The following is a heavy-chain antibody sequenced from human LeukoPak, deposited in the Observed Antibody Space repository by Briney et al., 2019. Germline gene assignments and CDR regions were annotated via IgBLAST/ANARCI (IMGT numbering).Heavy chain of an antibody. Sequence: GGSLRLSCAASGFTFSSYGMHWVRQAPGKGLEWVAVIWYDGSNKYYADSVKGRFTISRDNSKNTLYLQMNSLRAEDTAVYYCARMGVVPAAMADYWGQGTLVTVSS. D-gene: IGHD2-2*01. CDR1: GFTFSSYG. J-gene: IGHJ4*02. V-gene: IGHV3-33*08. CDR3: ARMGVVPAAMADY. CDR2: IWYDGSNK.